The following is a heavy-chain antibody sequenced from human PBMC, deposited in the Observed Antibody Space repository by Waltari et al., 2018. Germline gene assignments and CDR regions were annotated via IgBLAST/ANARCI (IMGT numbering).Heavy chain of an antibody. CDR3: ARVPYVDIVATGAVDY. D-gene: IGHD5-12*01. CDR2: INHSGST. V-gene: IGHV4-34*01. CDR1: GGSFSGYY. Sequence: QVQLQQWGAGLLKPSETLSLTCAVYGGSFSGYYWSWIRQPPGKGLEWIGEINHSGSTNYNPSLKSRVTIAVDTSKNQFSLKLSSVTAADTAVYYCARVPYVDIVATGAVDYWGQGTLVTVSS. J-gene: IGHJ4*02.